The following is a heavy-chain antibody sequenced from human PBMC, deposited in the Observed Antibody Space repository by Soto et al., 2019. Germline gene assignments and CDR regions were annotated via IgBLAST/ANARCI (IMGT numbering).Heavy chain of an antibody. Sequence: SETLSLTCIVSGGSISSYYCSWIRQPPGKGLEWIGYISYSGSTKYNPSLKSRLTISVDTSKNQFSLKLSSVTAADTAVYYCARDISSGGYYYFDYWGQGTLVTVSS. CDR3: ARDISSGGYYYFDY. D-gene: IGHD3-22*01. CDR1: GGSISSYY. V-gene: IGHV4-59*01. CDR2: ISYSGST. J-gene: IGHJ4*02.